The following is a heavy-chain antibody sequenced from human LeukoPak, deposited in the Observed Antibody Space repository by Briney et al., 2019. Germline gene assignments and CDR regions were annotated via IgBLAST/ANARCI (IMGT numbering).Heavy chain of an antibody. Sequence: SESLSLTCTVSGGSITSGDYYWSWIRQHPGKGLEWIGYIYNSGRTSYNLSLKSRLTISVDTSKNQLSLTLRSVTAADTAMYYCARGKFGGYGLNVWGQGTTVTVSS. CDR2: IYNSGRT. D-gene: IGHD3-10*01. CDR1: GGSITSGDYY. V-gene: IGHV4-31*03. CDR3: ARGKFGGYGLNV. J-gene: IGHJ6*02.